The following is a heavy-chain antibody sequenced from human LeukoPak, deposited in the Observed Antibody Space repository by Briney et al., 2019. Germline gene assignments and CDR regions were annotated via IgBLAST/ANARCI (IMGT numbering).Heavy chain of an antibody. CDR2: INPNSGGT. CDR3: AREMPTAAAGSAEYFQH. CDR1: GYTFTGYY. D-gene: IGHD6-13*01. J-gene: IGHJ1*01. Sequence: ASVKVSCKASGYTFTGYYMHWVRQAPGQGLEWMGWINPNSGGTNYAQKFQGRVTMTRDTSISTAYMELSRLRSDDTAVYYCAREMPTAAAGSAEYFQHWGQGTLVTVSS. V-gene: IGHV1-2*02.